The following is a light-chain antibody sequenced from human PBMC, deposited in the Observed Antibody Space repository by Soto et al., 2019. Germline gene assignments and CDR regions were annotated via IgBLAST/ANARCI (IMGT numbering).Light chain of an antibody. CDR1: SSDVGGYNY. CDR2: EVT. Sequence: QPVLTQPASVSGSPGQSITISCTGTSSDVGGYNYVSWYQQYPGKAPKIIIYEVTNRPSGVSSRFSGSKSGNTASLTISGLQAEDDADYYCSSYTSRFTFNYIFGTGTKVTVL. CDR3: SSYTSRFTFNYI. V-gene: IGLV2-14*01. J-gene: IGLJ1*01.